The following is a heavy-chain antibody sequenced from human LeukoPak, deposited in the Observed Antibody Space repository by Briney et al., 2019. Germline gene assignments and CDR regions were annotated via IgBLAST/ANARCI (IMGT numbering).Heavy chain of an antibody. CDR2: IYTSGST. J-gene: IGHJ2*01. CDR3: ARDRVLLWFGELFRRPTYFDL. CDR1: SGSISSYY. D-gene: IGHD3-10*01. Sequence: NPSETLSLTCTVSSGSISSYYWSWIRQPAGKGLEWIGRIYTSGSTNYNPSLKSRVTMSVDTSKNQFSLKLSSVTAADTAVYYCARDRVLLWFGELFRRPTYFDLWGRGTLVTVSS. V-gene: IGHV4-4*07.